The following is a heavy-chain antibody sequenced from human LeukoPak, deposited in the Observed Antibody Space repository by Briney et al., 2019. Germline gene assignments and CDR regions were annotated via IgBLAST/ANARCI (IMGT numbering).Heavy chain of an antibody. J-gene: IGHJ5*02. CDR1: GFTFSSYA. CDR2: ISGSGGST. CDR3: AKDGYSSSWYAWFDP. D-gene: IGHD6-13*01. V-gene: IGHV3-23*01. Sequence: GGSLRLSCAASGFTFSSYAMSWVRQAPGKGLEWVSAISGSGGSTYYADSVKGRFTISRDNSKNTLYLQMNSLRAEDTAVYYCAKDGYSSSWYAWFDPWGQGTLVTVSS.